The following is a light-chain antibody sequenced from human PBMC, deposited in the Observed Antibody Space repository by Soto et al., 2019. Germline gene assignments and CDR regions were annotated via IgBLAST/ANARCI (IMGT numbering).Light chain of an antibody. Sequence: EIVLTQSPGTLSLSPGERATLSCRASQSVSSSYLAWYQQKPGQAPRLLIYGASSRATGISDRFSGSGSGTDFTITISRLDPEDFAVYYCQQYGYSRTFGQGTKVEIK. CDR3: QQYGYSRT. CDR2: GAS. J-gene: IGKJ1*01. V-gene: IGKV3-20*01. CDR1: QSVSSSY.